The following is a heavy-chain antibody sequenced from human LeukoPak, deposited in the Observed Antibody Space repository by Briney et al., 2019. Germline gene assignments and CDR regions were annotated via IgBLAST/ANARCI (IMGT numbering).Heavy chain of an antibody. Sequence: SETLSLTCTVSGASFNSDDQYWNWIRQSPGKGLEWIGYIHYSGTTYYNPSLKSRVTISVDTSNNQFSLKLSSVSAADTAVYYCARADCSTTCYYFDDWGRGTLVTVSS. J-gene: IGHJ4*02. V-gene: IGHV4-31*03. CDR3: ARADCSTTCYYFDD. D-gene: IGHD2-2*01. CDR2: IHYSGTT. CDR1: GASFNSDDQY.